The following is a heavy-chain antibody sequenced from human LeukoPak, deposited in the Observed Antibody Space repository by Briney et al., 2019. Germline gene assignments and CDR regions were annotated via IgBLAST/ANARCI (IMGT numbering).Heavy chain of an antibody. CDR3: ARNGYYYDSSGYYGYYMDV. CDR1: GFTVSSNY. J-gene: IGHJ6*03. D-gene: IGHD3-22*01. V-gene: IGHV3-53*01. CDR2: IYSGGST. Sequence: GGSLRLSCAASGFTVSSNYMSWVRQAPGKGLEWVSVIYSGGSTYYADSVKGRFTISRDNSKNTLYLQMNRLRAEDTAVYYCARNGYYYDSSGYYGYYMDVWGKGTTVTVSS.